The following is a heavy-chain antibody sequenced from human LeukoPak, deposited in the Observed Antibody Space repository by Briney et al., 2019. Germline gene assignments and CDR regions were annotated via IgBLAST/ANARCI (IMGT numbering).Heavy chain of an antibody. CDR1: GYSFASNW. J-gene: IGHJ4*02. V-gene: IGHV5-51*01. D-gene: IGHD3/OR15-3a*01. CDR3: ARQRTGYPDSEFDY. Sequence: GESLKISCKGSGYSFASNWISWVRQMPGKGLEWMGIIYSGDSDTRYSPSFQGQVTISADKSISTAYLQWSSLKASDTAMYYCARQRTGYPDSEFDYWGQGTLVTVSS. CDR2: IYSGDSDT.